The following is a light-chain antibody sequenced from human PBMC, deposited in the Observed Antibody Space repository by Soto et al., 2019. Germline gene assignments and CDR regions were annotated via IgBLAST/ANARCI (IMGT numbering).Light chain of an antibody. V-gene: IGKV1-12*01. CDR3: QQANSFPRM. CDR1: QGIGSW. CDR2: AAS. Sequence: DIQMTQSPSSVSASVGDRVTITCRASQGIGSWLAWYQQKPGKAPNLLISAASSLQSGVPSRFSGSGTAAAVTLTIICLQPGNFSTYSGQQANSFPRMCGQGTKVDIK. J-gene: IGKJ1*01.